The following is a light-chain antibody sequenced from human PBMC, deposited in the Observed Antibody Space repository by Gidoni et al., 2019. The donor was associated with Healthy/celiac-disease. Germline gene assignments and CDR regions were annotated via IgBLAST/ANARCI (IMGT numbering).Light chain of an antibody. J-gene: IGKJ4*01. V-gene: IGKV1-27*01. CDR1: QGIGNY. Sequence: NPITTSPSSLSAAVGDQVTITCRASQGIGNYLAWYQQKPGKVPKLLIYAASTLQSGVPSRFSGSGSGTDFPLTISSLQPEDVATYYCQKYNSAPLTFGEGTKVEIK. CDR2: AAS. CDR3: QKYNSAPLT.